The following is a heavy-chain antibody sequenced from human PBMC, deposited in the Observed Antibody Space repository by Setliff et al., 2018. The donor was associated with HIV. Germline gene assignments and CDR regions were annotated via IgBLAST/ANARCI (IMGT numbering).Heavy chain of an antibody. V-gene: IGHV4-4*02. CDR3: ATCRHRPSNWFDP. CDR2: IFHSGST. CDR1: GGSISSRNW. J-gene: IGHJ5*02. Sequence: SETLSLTCAVSGGSISSRNWWSWVRQPPGKGLEWIGEIFHSGSTNYNPSPKSRLTISVDRSGNQFSLRLPSVTAADTAVYYCATCRHRPSNWFDPWGQGTVVTVSS.